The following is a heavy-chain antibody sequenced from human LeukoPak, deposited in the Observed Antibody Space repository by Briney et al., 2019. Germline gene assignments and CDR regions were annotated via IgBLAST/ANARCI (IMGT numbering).Heavy chain of an antibody. J-gene: IGHJ4*02. CDR1: GFTFRSYA. CDR2: ISYDGSNK. Sequence: GGSLRLSCAASGFTFRSYALHWVRQAPGKGLEWVALISYDGSNKNYADSVKGRFTISRDNSKNTLYLQMNSLRAEDTALYYCARSWYYYETGGYYFDYWGQGTLVTVSS. D-gene: IGHD3-10*01. V-gene: IGHV3-30*04. CDR3: ARSWYYYETGGYYFDY.